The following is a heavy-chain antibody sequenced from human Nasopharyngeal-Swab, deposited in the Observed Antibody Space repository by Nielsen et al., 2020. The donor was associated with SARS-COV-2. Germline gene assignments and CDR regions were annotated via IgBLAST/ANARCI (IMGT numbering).Heavy chain of an antibody. J-gene: IGHJ4*02. CDR1: GFTFSSYG. CDR2: ISSSSSYI. Sequence: GESLKISCAASGFTFSSYGMHWVRQAPGKGLEWVSSISSSSSYIYYADSVKGRFTISRDNAKNSLYLQMNSLRAEDTAVYYCARDLLYYDFWSGYSPYFDYWGQGTLVTVSS. V-gene: IGHV3-21*01. CDR3: ARDLLYYDFWSGYSPYFDY. D-gene: IGHD3-3*01.